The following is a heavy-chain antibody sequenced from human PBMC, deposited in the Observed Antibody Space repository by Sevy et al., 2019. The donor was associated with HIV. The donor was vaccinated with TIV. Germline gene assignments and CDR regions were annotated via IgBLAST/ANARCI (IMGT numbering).Heavy chain of an antibody. D-gene: IGHD6-19*01. Sequence: GGSLRLSCAASGFTFSSNAMSWVHQAPGKGLEWVSVIRGSGGSTYYADSVKGRFTISRDNSKNTLYLQMNSLRAEDSAVYYCAKVDSSGWFSKGAGDWFDPWGQGTLVTVSS. CDR1: GFTFSSNA. J-gene: IGHJ5*02. V-gene: IGHV3-23*01. CDR3: AKVDSSGWFSKGAGDWFDP. CDR2: IRGSGGST.